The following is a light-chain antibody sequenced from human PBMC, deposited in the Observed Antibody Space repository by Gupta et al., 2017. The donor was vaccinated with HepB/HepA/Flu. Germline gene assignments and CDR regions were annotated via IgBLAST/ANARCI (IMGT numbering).Light chain of an antibody. J-gene: IGLJ2*01. CDR1: SLRSYY. Sequence: DPAVSXXXXXXVRITCQGDSLRSYYASWYQQKPGQAPVLVIYGKNNRPSGIPDRFSGSSSGNTASLTITGAQAEDEADYYCNSRDSSGNHVVFGGGTKLTVL. CDR3: NSRDSSGNHVV. V-gene: IGLV3-19*01. CDR2: GKN.